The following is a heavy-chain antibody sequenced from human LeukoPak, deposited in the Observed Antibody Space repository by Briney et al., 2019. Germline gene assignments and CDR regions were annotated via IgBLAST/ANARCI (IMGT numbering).Heavy chain of an antibody. CDR2: INHSGST. V-gene: IGHV4-34*01. CDR1: GGSFSGYY. J-gene: IGHJ3*02. D-gene: IGHD3-16*01. Sequence: PSETLSLTCAVYGGSFSGYYWSWIRQPPGKGLEWIGEINHSGSTNYNPSLKSRVTISVDTSKNQFSLKLSSVTAADTAVYYCARDGLGEAFDIWGQGTMVTVSS. CDR3: ARDGLGEAFDI.